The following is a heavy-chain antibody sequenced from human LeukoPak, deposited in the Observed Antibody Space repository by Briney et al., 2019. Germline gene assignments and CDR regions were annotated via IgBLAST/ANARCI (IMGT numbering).Heavy chain of an antibody. CDR2: IWYDGSNK. Sequence: GGSLGLSCAASGFTFSSYGMHWVRQAPGKGLEWVAVIWYDGSNKYYADSVKGRFTISRDNSKNTLYLQMNSLRAEDTAVYYCARDLSSGNVLRYFDWLPRDYYGMDVWGQGTTVTVSS. CDR3: ARDLSSGNVLRYFDWLPRDYYGMDV. J-gene: IGHJ6*02. V-gene: IGHV3-33*01. D-gene: IGHD3-9*01. CDR1: GFTFSSYG.